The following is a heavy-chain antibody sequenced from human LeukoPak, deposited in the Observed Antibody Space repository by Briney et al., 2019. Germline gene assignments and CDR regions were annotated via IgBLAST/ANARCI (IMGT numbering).Heavy chain of an antibody. D-gene: IGHD2-15*01. CDR3: ARGGGNAQFDY. CDR2: IYYSGSA. V-gene: IGHV4-59*01. CDR1: GGSISSYY. Sequence: PSETLSLTCTVSGGSISSYYWSWIRQPPGKGLEWIGYIYYSGSANYNPSLKSRVTISVDTFKNQLSLKLNLVTAADTAVYYCARGGGNAQFDYWGQGTLVTVSS. J-gene: IGHJ4*02.